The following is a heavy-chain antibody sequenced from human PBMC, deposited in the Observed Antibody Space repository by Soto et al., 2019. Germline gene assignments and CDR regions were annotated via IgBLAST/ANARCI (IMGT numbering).Heavy chain of an antibody. V-gene: IGHV6-1*01. Sequence: SQTLSLTCVISGDRVSCNTVAWAWIRQSPSRGLEWLGRTYYRSKWNNDYAVSVKSRITINPDTSKNQFSLQLNSVTPEDTAVYYCARVYSGSFGYWGQGTLVTVSS. J-gene: IGHJ4*02. CDR2: TYYRSKWNN. D-gene: IGHD1-26*01. CDR3: ARVYSGSFGY. CDR1: GDRVSCNTVA.